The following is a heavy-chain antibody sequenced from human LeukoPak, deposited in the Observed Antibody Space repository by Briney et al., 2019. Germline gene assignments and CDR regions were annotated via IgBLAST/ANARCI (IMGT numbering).Heavy chain of an antibody. CDR3: ARLGAVAGPPFDY. D-gene: IGHD6-19*01. J-gene: IGHJ4*02. Sequence: PSETLSLTCTVSGGSISSSSYYWGWIRQPPGKGLGWIGSIYYSGSTYYNPSLKSRVTISVDTSKNQFSLKLSSVTAADTAVYYCARLGAVAGPPFDYWGQGTLVTVSS. CDR2: IYYSGST. CDR1: GGSISSSSYY. V-gene: IGHV4-39*01.